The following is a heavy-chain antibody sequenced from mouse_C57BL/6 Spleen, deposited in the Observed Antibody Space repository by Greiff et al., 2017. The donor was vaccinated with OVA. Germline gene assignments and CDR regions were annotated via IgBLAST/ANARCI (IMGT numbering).Heavy chain of an antibody. CDR1: GYTFTSYW. J-gene: IGHJ2*01. D-gene: IGHD2-3*01. Sequence: QVQLQQPGAELVRPGSSVKLSCKASGYTFTSYWMDWVKQRPGQGLEWIGNIYPSYSETHYNQKFKDKATLTVDKSSSTAYMQLSSLTSEDSAVYYCAREEDGYFDYWGQGTTLTVSS. CDR2: IYPSYSET. V-gene: IGHV1-61*01. CDR3: AREEDGYFDY.